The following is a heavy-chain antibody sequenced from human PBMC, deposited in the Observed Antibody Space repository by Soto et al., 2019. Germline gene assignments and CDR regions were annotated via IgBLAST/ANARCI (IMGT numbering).Heavy chain of an antibody. CDR2: RNPNSGNT. J-gene: IGHJ6*02. D-gene: IGHD3-3*01. V-gene: IGHV1-8*01. CDR1: GYTFTSYD. Sequence: QVQLVQSGAAVKKPGASVKVSCKASGYTFTSYDINWVRQATGQGLEWMGWRNPNSGNTGYAQKYQGRVTMTRNTSISTAYMELSSLRSEDTAVYYCARGGSYYDFWSGYSAHYYYYGMDVWGQGTTVTVSS. CDR3: ARGGSYYDFWSGYSAHYYYYGMDV.